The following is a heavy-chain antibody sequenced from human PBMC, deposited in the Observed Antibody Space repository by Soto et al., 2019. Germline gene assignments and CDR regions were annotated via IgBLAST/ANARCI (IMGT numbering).Heavy chain of an antibody. CDR1: GFTFSSYG. J-gene: IGHJ4*02. V-gene: IGHV3-30*18. Sequence: GGSLRLSCAASGFTFSSYGIHWVRQAPGKGLEWVALISYDGSNKYYADSVKGRFTISRDNSKNTLYLQMNSLRAEDTAMYYCAKDAPYYYDSSGYYGPFDYWGQGXLVTVSS. CDR3: AKDAPYYYDSSGYYGPFDY. CDR2: ISYDGSNK. D-gene: IGHD3-22*01.